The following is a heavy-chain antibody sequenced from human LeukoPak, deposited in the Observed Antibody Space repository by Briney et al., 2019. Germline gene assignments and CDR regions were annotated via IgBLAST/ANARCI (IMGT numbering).Heavy chain of an antibody. V-gene: IGHV4-28*05. D-gene: IGHD1-14*01. J-gene: IGHJ5*02. CDR1: GYSISSSNW. CDR2: IYYSGNI. CDR3: ARKPDSMNWFDH. Sequence: PSETLSLTCAVSGYSISSSNWWGWIRQPPGKGLEWIGYIYYSGNIYYNPSLRSRVTMSVDTSKNQFSLKLNSVTAVDTAVYYCARKPDSMNWFDHWGQGTLVTVSS.